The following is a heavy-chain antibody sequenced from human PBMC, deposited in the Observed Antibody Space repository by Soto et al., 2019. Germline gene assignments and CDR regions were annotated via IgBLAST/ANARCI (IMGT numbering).Heavy chain of an antibody. J-gene: IGHJ4*02. Sequence: GGSLRLSCAASGFIFSNAWMNWVRQAPGKGLEWVGRIKSNKDGGTVFYAAPVEGRFTISRDDSKTTVYLQMDTLKIEDTAVYYYMDTYMAGSWDHWGQGTLVTVSS. D-gene: IGHD5-18*01. V-gene: IGHV3-15*01. CDR3: MDTYMAGSWDH. CDR1: GFIFSNAW. CDR2: IKSNKDGGTV.